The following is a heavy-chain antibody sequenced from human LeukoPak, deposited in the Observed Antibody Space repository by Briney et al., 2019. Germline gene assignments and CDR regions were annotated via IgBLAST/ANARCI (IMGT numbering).Heavy chain of an antibody. D-gene: IGHD6-13*01. CDR2: IYSGGST. CDR1: GFTFSSYA. J-gene: IGHJ6*02. Sequence: GGSLRLSCAVSGFTFSSYAMHWVRQAPGKGLEWVSVIYSGGSTYYADSVKGRFTISRDNSKNTLYLQMNSLRAEDTAVYYCASRAAAALYYYYYGMDVWGQGTTVTVSS. V-gene: IGHV3-66*01. CDR3: ASRAAAALYYYYYGMDV.